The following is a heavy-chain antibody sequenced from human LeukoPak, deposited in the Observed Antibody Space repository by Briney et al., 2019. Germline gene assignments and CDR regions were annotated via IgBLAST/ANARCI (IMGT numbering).Heavy chain of an antibody. J-gene: IGHJ4*02. D-gene: IGHD3-10*01. CDR1: GFTFSDYY. Sequence: GGSLRLSCAASGFTFSDYYMSWIRQAPGKGLEWVSYISSSGSTIYYADSVKGRFTISRDNAKNSLYLQMNSLRAEDTAVYYCARRTKYYYGSGSYRALDYWGQGTLVTVSS. V-gene: IGHV3-11*01. CDR3: ARRTKYYYGSGSYRALDY. CDR2: ISSSGSTI.